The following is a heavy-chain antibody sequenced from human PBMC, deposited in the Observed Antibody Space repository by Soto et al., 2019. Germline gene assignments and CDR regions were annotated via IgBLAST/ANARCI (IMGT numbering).Heavy chain of an antibody. Sequence: EVQLVESGGGVVQPGGSLRLSCAASGFTFNSYWMHWVRQVPGKGLECVSRIDGDGTTTHYADSVKGRFTISRDNANKTLYLQMNSLRAEDSAVYLCARRIAVAGTYDHWGQGTLVTVSS. CDR3: ARRIAVAGTYDH. CDR2: IDGDGTTT. D-gene: IGHD6-19*01. CDR1: GFTFNSYW. J-gene: IGHJ4*02. V-gene: IGHV3-74*01.